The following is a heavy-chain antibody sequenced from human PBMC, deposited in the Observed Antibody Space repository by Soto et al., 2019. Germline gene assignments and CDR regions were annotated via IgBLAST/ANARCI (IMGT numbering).Heavy chain of an antibody. D-gene: IGHD2-21*01. J-gene: IGHJ5*02. CDR2: VYNSGST. CDR1: GGSISSSSYN. Sequence: SETLSLTCTVSGGSISSSSYNWNWLRQPPGKALEGIGYVYNSGSTNYNPSLKSRVTISVDTSKNQFSLKVNSVTAADTAVYYCARRAVVAVTGSLDNWLDPWGQGTLVTVSS. V-gene: IGHV4-61*01. CDR3: ARRAVVAVTGSLDNWLDP.